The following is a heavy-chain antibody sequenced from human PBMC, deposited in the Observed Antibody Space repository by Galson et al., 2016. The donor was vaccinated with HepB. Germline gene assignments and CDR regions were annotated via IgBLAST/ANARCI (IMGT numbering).Heavy chain of an antibody. CDR3: ARDVRGSEDY. CDR1: GFTFNNYD. J-gene: IGHJ4*02. V-gene: IGHV3-48*02. D-gene: IGHD1-26*01. CDR2: ITRSGGTT. Sequence: SLRLSCAASGFTFNNYDMHWFRQAPGKGLEWVSYITRSGGTTLYADSVKGRFTISRDNAKNSLYLQMNSLRDEDTAVYYCARDVRGSEDYWDQGTLVTVSS.